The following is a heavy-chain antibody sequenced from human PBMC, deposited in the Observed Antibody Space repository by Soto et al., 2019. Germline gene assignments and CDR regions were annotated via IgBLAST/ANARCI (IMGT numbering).Heavy chain of an antibody. D-gene: IGHD3-3*01. CDR2: ISYDGSNK. CDR1: GFTFSSSA. J-gene: IGHJ4*02. Sequence: PGGSLRLSCAASGFTFSSSAMHWVRQAPGKGLEWVAVISYDGSNKYYADSVKGRFTISRDNSKNTLYLQMNSLRAEDTAFYYCARDKRDLRFLEWSYYFDYWGQGTLVTVSS. V-gene: IGHV3-30-3*01. CDR3: ARDKRDLRFLEWSYYFDY.